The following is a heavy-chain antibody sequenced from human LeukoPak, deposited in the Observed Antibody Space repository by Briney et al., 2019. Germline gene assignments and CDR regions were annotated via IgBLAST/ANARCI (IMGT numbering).Heavy chain of an antibody. CDR2: LYSDGNT. CDR3: SRGVEPLAANTLAY. Sequence: PGGSLTLSCAPSGLTVITNDMTWVRHAPGKGLEWVSVLYSDGNTKYADSVQGRFTISRNHSKNTLEPEKNSLSPDDTAVYYCSRGVEPLAANTLAYWGEGTLVTVSS. D-gene: IGHD1-14*01. CDR1: GLTVITND. V-gene: IGHV3-53*01. J-gene: IGHJ4*02.